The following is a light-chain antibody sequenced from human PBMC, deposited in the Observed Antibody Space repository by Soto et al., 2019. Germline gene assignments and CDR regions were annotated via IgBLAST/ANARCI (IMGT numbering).Light chain of an antibody. CDR1: QDISNY. Sequence: DIQMTQSPSSLSASVGDRVTITCQASQDISNYLNWYQHKPWKAPKLLIYDASNLETGVLSSFSGSGSGTDFTFTISSLQPEDIATYYCQQYDNPPLTFGGGTKVEIK. CDR2: DAS. J-gene: IGKJ4*01. CDR3: QQYDNPPLT. V-gene: IGKV1-33*01.